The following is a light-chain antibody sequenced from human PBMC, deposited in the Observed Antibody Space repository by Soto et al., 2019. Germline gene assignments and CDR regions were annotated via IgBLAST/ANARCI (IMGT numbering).Light chain of an antibody. CDR1: QGIRSD. CDR3: LHDYDFPHT. Sequence: AIQMTQSPSSLSASVGDRVTITCRASQGIRSDLGWYQQKPGKAPKLLIYAASTLQSGVPSRFSGSGSGTDFTLTISSLQPEDFATYYCLHDYDFPHTFGQGTKVEIK. V-gene: IGKV1-6*01. CDR2: AAS. J-gene: IGKJ1*01.